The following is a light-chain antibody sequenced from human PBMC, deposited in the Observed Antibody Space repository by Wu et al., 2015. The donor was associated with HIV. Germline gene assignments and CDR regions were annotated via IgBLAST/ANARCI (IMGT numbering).Light chain of an antibody. CDR1: QGISNY. CDR2: AAS. V-gene: IGKV1-39*01. CDR3: QQSYSTLFT. J-gene: IGKJ3*01. Sequence: DIQMTQSPSSLSASVGDRVTITCQASQGISNYLNWYQQKPGKAPKLLIYAASSLQSGVPSRFSGSGSGTNFTLTISSLQLEDFATYYCQQSYSTLFTFGPGTKVDIK.